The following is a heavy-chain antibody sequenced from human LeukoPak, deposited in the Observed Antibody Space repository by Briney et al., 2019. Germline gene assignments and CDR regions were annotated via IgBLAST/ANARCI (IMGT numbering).Heavy chain of an antibody. CDR2: IKQDGSEK. Sequence: PGGSLRLSCAASGFTFGNYWMSWVRQAPGKGLEWVANIKQDGSEKNYVGSVEGRFTISRDNTKNSLYLQMNSLRAEDTAVYYCAKDSASGFWDPLSGHGDYWGQGTLVTVSS. J-gene: IGHJ4*02. D-gene: IGHD3-10*01. CDR3: AKDSASGFWDPLSGHGDY. V-gene: IGHV3-7*01. CDR1: GFTFGNYW.